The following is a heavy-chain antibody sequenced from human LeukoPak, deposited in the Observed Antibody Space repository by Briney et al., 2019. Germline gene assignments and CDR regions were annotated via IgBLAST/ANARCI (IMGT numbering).Heavy chain of an antibody. CDR1: GFTFSSYS. Sequence: GGSLRLSCAASGFTFSSYSMNWVRQAPGKGLEWVSSISSSSSYIYYADSVKGRFTISRDNAKNSLYLQMNSLRAEDTAVYYCARDRAPNVLRFLEWSSGWFDPWGQGTLVTVSS. D-gene: IGHD3-3*01. CDR2: ISSSSSYI. J-gene: IGHJ5*02. V-gene: IGHV3-21*01. CDR3: ARDRAPNVLRFLEWSSGWFDP.